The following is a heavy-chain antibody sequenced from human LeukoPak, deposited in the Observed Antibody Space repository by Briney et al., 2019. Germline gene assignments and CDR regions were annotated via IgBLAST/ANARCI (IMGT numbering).Heavy chain of an antibody. CDR1: AYTFTDYY. J-gene: IGHJ4*02. CDR3: GTMFSSSGWYCFDY. V-gene: IGHV1-69-2*01. D-gene: IGHD6-19*01. Sequence: GPAVTLSFKCSAYTFTDYYMHWVQQPPAKGLEWMGLVDPEDGETIYAEKFQGRVTITADTSTDTAYMELRSLGSEDTAVYYCGTMFSSSGWYCFDYWGQGTLVTVSS. CDR2: VDPEDGET.